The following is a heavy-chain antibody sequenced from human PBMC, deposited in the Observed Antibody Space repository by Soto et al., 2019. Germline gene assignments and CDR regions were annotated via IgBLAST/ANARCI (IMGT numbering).Heavy chain of an antibody. CDR3: AKGSWVHHGSEGGNWLDP. J-gene: IGHJ5*02. CDR1: GVSFSNYA. CDR2: ISHSGSST. Sequence: EVQLLESGGGLVQPGGSLRLSCAASGVSFSNYAMNWVRQAPGKGLEWVSGISHSGSSTYYADSVKGRFTISRDNSKNTPYLQMNSLRAEETAVYYCAKGSWVHHGSEGGNWLDPWGQGILVTVSS. D-gene: IGHD3-10*01. V-gene: IGHV3-23*01.